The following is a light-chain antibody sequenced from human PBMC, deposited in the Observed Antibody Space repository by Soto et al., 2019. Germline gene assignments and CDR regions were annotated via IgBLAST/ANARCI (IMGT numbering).Light chain of an antibody. Sequence: EIVLTQSPATLSLSPGERATLPCRASQSVSSDLAWYQQKPGQAPRLLIYDASSRAPGIPARFSGSGSGTDFTLTISSLEPEDFAVYYCQQRSNWPLTFGGGTKVEIK. CDR3: QQRSNWPLT. J-gene: IGKJ4*01. CDR1: QSVSSD. V-gene: IGKV3-11*01. CDR2: DAS.